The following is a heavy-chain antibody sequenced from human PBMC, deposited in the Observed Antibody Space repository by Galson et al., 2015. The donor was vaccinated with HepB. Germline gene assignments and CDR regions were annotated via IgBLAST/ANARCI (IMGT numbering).Heavy chain of an antibody. CDR1: GFTFSSYA. D-gene: IGHD1-7*01. V-gene: IGHV3-23*01. CDR2: ISGSGGST. J-gene: IGHJ4*02. Sequence: SLRLSCAASGFTFSSYAMSWVRQAPGKGLEWVSAISGSGGSTYYADSVKGRFTISRDNSKNTLYLQMNSLRAEDTAVYYCARDEVTGTPTIGYYFDYWGQGTLVTVSS. CDR3: ARDEVTGTPTIGYYFDY.